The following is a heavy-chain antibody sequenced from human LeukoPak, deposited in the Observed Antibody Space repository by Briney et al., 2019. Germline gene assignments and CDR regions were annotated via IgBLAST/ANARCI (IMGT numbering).Heavy chain of an antibody. CDR2: ISWNSGSI. Sequence: PGGSLRLSCAASGFTFSSYAMSWVRQAPGKGLEWVSGISWNSGSIGYADSVKGRFTISRDNAKNSLYLQMNSLRAEDMALYYCAKDKGDYGGNSGAFDIWGQGTMVTVSS. J-gene: IGHJ3*02. CDR3: AKDKGDYGGNSGAFDI. V-gene: IGHV3-9*03. CDR1: GFTFSSYA. D-gene: IGHD4-23*01.